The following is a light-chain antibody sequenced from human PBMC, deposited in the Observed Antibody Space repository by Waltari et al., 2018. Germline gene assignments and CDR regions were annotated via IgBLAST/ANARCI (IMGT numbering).Light chain of an antibody. CDR3: QQYGTPLT. J-gene: IGKJ4*01. CDR2: DTS. Sequence: EIVLTQSPATLSLSPGDRPTPSCRASQSVKSNELAWYQQKPGQAPRLLIYDTSTRATGIPDRFSGSGSGTDFILTISRLEAEDFVLYYCQQYGTPLTFGGGTKVEIK. V-gene: IGKV3-20*01. CDR1: QSVKSNE.